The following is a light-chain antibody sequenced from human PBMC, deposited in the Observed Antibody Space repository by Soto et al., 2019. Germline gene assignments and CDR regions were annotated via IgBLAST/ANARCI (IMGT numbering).Light chain of an antibody. J-gene: IGKJ1*01. Sequence: DIQMTQYPSSVAAAVGDRVTITCRASQGISTWLAWYQHKPGTAPKLLIFGAFSLQRGVPSRFAGSGSGTDFTLTLKSLQPEDVATYYCQQVTTFPRTFGQGTKVEIK. V-gene: IGKV1-12*01. CDR3: QQVTTFPRT. CDR1: QGISTW. CDR2: GAF.